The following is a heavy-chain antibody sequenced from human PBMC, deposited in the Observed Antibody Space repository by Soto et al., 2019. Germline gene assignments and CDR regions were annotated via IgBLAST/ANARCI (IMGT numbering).Heavy chain of an antibody. V-gene: IGHV3-23*01. CDR2: ISGSGGST. CDR1: GFTFSSYA. Sequence: GGSLRLSCAASGFTFSSYAMSWVRQAPGKGLEWVSAISGSGGSTYYADSVKGRITISRDNSKNTLYPQMNSLRAEDTAVYYCAKLPVVTAIRPRESYYFDYWGQGTLVTVSS. D-gene: IGHD2-21*02. J-gene: IGHJ4*02. CDR3: AKLPVVTAIRPRESYYFDY.